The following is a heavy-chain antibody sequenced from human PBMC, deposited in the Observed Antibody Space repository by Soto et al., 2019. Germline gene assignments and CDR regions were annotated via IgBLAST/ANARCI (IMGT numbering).Heavy chain of an antibody. CDR2: IYYSGST. J-gene: IGHJ6*02. Sequence: SETLSLTCTVSGGSISSSSYYWGWIRQPPGKGLEWIGSIYYSGSTYYNPSLKSRVTISVDTSKNQFSLKLSSVTAADTAVYYCGRRITAMVGYYYYGMDVWGQGTTVTVSS. V-gene: IGHV4-39*01. CDR1: GGSISSSSYY. CDR3: GRRITAMVGYYYYGMDV. D-gene: IGHD5-18*01.